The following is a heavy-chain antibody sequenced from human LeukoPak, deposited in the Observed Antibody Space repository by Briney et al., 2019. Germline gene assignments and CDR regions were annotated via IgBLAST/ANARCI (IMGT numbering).Heavy chain of an antibody. V-gene: IGHV1-24*01. CDR3: ARMGYDSSGLDY. J-gene: IGHJ4*02. Sequence: GASVKVSCKVSGYTLTELSMHWVRQAPGRGLEWMGGFDPEDGETIYAQKFQGRVTMTEDTSTDTAYMELSSLRSEDTAVYYCARMGYDSSGLDYWGQGTLVTVSS. CDR2: FDPEDGET. D-gene: IGHD3-22*01. CDR1: GYTLTELS.